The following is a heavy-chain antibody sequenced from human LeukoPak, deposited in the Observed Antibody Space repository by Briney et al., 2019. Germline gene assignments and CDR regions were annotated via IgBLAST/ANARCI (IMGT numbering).Heavy chain of an antibody. D-gene: IGHD3-3*02. V-gene: IGHV1-8*03. CDR3: ARLAVRPQTPRPIFGVVIKAHYYYYYMDV. Sequence: ASVKVSCKASGYTFTSYDINWVRQATGQGLEWMGWMNPNSGNTGYAQKFQGRVTITRNTSISTAYMELSSLRSEDTAVYYCARLAVRPQTPRPIFGVVIKAHYYYYYMDVWGKGTTVTVSS. CDR1: GYTFTSYD. CDR2: MNPNSGNT. J-gene: IGHJ6*03.